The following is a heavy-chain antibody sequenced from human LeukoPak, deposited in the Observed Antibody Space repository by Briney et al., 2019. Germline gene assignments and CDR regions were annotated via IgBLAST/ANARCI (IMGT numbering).Heavy chain of an antibody. CDR2: IYPGGSDT. CDR3: ARPSGYSGYDVFDY. CDR1: GYSFTSYW. Sequence: GESLKISCKGSGYSFTSYWMGWVRQMPGKGLEWMGIIYPGGSDTRYSPSFQGQVTTSADKSISTAYLQWSSLKASDTAMYYCARPSGYSGYDVFDYWGQGTLVTVSS. V-gene: IGHV5-51*01. J-gene: IGHJ4*02. D-gene: IGHD5-12*01.